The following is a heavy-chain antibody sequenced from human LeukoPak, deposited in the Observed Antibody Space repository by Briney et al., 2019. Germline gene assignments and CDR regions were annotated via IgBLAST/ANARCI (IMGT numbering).Heavy chain of an antibody. D-gene: IGHD3-16*02. CDR3: ARDSLPYDSVWGSYRFFDP. CDR2: ISSSGSTI. CDR1: GFTFSSYE. V-gene: IGHV3-48*03. J-gene: IGHJ5*02. Sequence: GGSLRLSCAASGFTFSSYEMNWVRQAPGKGLEWVSYISSSGSTIYYADSVKGRFTISRDNAKNSLYLQMNSLRAEDTAVYYCARDSLPYDSVWGSYRFFDPWGQGTLVTVSS.